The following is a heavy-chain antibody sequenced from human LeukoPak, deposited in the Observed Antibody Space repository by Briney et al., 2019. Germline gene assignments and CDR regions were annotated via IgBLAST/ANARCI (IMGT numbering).Heavy chain of an antibody. J-gene: IGHJ2*01. Sequence: SETLSLTCTVSGGSINTYYWSWIRQPPGKGLEWIGEINQSGSTNYNSSLKSRVTISIDTSKKQFSLKLTSVTAADAAVYFCARTWSRDWYFDLWGRGTLVIVSS. V-gene: IGHV4-34*01. D-gene: IGHD2-8*01. CDR2: INQSGST. CDR1: GGSINTYY. CDR3: ARTWSRDWYFDL.